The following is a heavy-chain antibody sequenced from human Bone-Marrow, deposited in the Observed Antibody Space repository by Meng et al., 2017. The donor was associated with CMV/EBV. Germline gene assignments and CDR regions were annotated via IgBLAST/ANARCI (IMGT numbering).Heavy chain of an antibody. CDR1: GFTFSSYA. Sequence: GESLKISCAASGFTFSSYAMHWVRQAPGKGLEWVAVISYDGSNKYYADSVKGRFTISRDNSKNTLYLQMNSLRAEDTAVYYCARVRGNYVWYFDYWGQGTLVTVS. CDR2: ISYDGSNK. CDR3: ARVRGNYVWYFDY. D-gene: IGHD3-16*01. V-gene: IGHV3-30*04. J-gene: IGHJ4*02.